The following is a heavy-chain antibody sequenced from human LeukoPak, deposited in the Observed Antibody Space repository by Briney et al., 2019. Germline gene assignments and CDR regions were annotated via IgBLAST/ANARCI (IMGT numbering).Heavy chain of an antibody. CDR3: ARSMGYSYGYDWFDP. V-gene: IGHV1-69*05. D-gene: IGHD5-18*01. CDR1: GGTFSSYA. Sequence: SVTVSCKASGGTFSSYAISWVRQAPGQGLEWMGGIIPIFGTANYAQKFQGRVTITTDESTSTAYMELSSLRSEDTAVYCCARSMGYSYGYDWFDPWGQGTLVTVSS. CDR2: IIPIFGTA. J-gene: IGHJ5*02.